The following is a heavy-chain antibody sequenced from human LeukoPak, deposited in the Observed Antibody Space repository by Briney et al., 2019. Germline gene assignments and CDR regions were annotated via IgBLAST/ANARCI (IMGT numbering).Heavy chain of an antibody. CDR3: ARRALMSTTVTRGGTDFYYAMDV. Sequence: GRSLRLSCAASGFTFSSYGMHWVRQAPGKGLEWVSAISGSGGSTYYADSVKGRFTISRDNSKNTLYLQMNSLRAEDTAVYYCARRALMSTTVTRGGTDFYYAMDVWGQGTTVTVSS. V-gene: IGHV3-23*01. CDR1: GFTFSSYG. CDR2: ISGSGGST. D-gene: IGHD4-11*01. J-gene: IGHJ6*02.